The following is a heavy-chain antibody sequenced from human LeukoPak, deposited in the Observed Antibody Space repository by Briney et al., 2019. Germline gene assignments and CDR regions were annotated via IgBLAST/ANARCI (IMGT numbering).Heavy chain of an antibody. Sequence: PGGSLRLSCAASGFTFSKYAMHWARQAPGKGLEWVALISYDGSNKYYADSVKGRFTISRDNSKNTLYLQMNSPRAEDTAVYYCARVTYGSGTYGAFDYWGQGTLVTVSS. V-gene: IGHV3-30*04. CDR2: ISYDGSNK. D-gene: IGHD3-10*01. CDR3: ARVTYGSGTYGAFDY. J-gene: IGHJ4*02. CDR1: GFTFSKYA.